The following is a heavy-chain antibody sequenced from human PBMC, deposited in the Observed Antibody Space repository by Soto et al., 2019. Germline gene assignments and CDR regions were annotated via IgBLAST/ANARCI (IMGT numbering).Heavy chain of an antibody. CDR1: GCSISSGGYY. J-gene: IGHJ4*02. V-gene: IGHV4-31*11. CDR3: AIAEAGTVDY. Sequence: PSETLSLTCAVSGCSISSGGYYWSWIRQHPGKGLEWIGYIYYSGSTYYNPSLKSRVTISVDTSKNQFSLKLSSVTAADTAVYYCAIAEAGTVDYWGQGTLVTVSS. CDR2: IYYSGST. D-gene: IGHD6-13*01.